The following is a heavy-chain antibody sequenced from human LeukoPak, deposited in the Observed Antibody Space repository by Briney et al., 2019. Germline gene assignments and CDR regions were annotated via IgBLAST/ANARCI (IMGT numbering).Heavy chain of an antibody. CDR3: AKDRLPAAYYYYMDV. J-gene: IGHJ6*03. CDR1: GFTFSRYG. V-gene: IGHV3-30*02. Sequence: GGSLRLSCAASGFTFSRYGIHWVRQAAGKGLEWVGFVRYDGSNKYYAKSVKGRFTISRDNSENTVYLQMNSLRLEDTAVYYCAKDRLPAAYYYYMDVWGKGTTVTVSS. D-gene: IGHD2-2*01. CDR2: VRYDGSNK.